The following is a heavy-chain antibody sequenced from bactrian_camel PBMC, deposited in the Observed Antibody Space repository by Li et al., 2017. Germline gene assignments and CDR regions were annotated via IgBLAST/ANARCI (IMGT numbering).Heavy chain of an antibody. CDR3: AANYGYLCPTRPSPRDVHY. Sequence: HVQLVESGGGSVQAGGSLRLSCAASGYTISRGCMGWFRQAPGKEREGVAFSDKDGPSVYADSVKGRFSIFKDHVQNSLYLQMDSLEPGDTAMYYCAANYGYLCPTRPSPRDVHYWGQGTQVAVS. V-gene: IGHV3S55*01. CDR1: GYTISRGC. CDR2: SDKDGPS. D-gene: IGHD3*01. J-gene: IGHJ4*01.